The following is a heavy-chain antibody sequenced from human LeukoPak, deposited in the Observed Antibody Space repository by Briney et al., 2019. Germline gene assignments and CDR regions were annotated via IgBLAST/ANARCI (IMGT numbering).Heavy chain of an antibody. V-gene: IGHV3-30-3*01. CDR1: GFTFSNYA. CDR2: ISNDGSNK. D-gene: IGHD2-15*01. Sequence: PGGSLRLSCAASGFTFSNYAMHWDRQAPGKGLEWVAVISNDGSNKHYADSVKGRFTISRDNAKNSLYLQMNSLRAEDTAVYYCARDHVLLDYWGQGTLVTVSS. J-gene: IGHJ4*02. CDR3: ARDHVLLDY.